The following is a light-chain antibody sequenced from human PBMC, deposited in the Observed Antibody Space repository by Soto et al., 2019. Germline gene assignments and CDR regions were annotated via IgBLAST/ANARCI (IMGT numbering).Light chain of an antibody. J-gene: IGKJ1*01. CDR2: AAS. V-gene: IGKV1-12*01. CDR1: QGIKSY. CDR3: QQANSFPWT. Sequence: DIETTQSPSSLSTSVGDTVTITCRASQGIKSYLNWYQQKPGKAPKLLIYAASSLQSGVPSRFSGSGSGTDFTLTISSLQPEDFATYYCQQANSFPWTFGQGTKVDIK.